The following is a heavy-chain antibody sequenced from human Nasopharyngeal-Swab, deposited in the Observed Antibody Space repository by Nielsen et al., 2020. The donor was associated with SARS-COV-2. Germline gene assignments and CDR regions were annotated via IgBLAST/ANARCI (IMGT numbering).Heavy chain of an antibody. J-gene: IGHJ3*02. V-gene: IGHV3-7*01. Sequence: GESLKILFSISRFLPLSFCITSLRQAPVNALQWVANIKEDGNEKQYVDSVKGRFTISRDNAKNSLYLQMNSLRAEDTSVYYCAKELAYCGGDCYSAAFDIWGKGTVVVVTS. CDR1: RFLPLSFC. CDR2: IKEDGNEK. D-gene: IGHD2-21*02. CDR3: AKELAYCGGDCYSAAFDI.